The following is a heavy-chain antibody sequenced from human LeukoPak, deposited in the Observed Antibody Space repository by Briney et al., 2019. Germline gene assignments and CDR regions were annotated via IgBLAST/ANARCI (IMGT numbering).Heavy chain of an antibody. CDR1: GFTFSSYA. Sequence: TGGSLRLSCAASGFTFSSYAMSWVRQAPGKGLEWVSAISGSGGSTYYADSVKGRFTISRDNSKNTLYLQMNSLRAEDTAVYYCAKVTGNCSGGSCYVDYWGQGTLVTVSS. V-gene: IGHV3-23*01. CDR2: ISGSGGST. D-gene: IGHD2-15*01. J-gene: IGHJ4*02. CDR3: AKVTGNCSGGSCYVDY.